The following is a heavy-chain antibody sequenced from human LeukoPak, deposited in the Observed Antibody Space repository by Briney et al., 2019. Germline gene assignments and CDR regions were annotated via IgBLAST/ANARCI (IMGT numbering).Heavy chain of an antibody. D-gene: IGHD5-24*01. CDR1: GFTFSSYA. CDR2: ISSSSSTI. J-gene: IGHJ6*03. Sequence: PGGSLRLSCAASGFTFSSYAMSWVRQAPGKGLEWVSYISSSSSTIYYADSVKGRFTISRDNAKNSLYLQMNSLRAEDTAVYYCARAPDAYYYYYMDVWGKGTTVTVSS. V-gene: IGHV3-48*04. CDR3: ARAPDAYYYYYMDV.